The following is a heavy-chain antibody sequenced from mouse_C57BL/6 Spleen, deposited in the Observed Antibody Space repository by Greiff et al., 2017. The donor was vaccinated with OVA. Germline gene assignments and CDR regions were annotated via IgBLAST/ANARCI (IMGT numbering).Heavy chain of an antibody. CDR2: INPNYGTT. J-gene: IGHJ2*01. CDR1: GYSFTDYN. V-gene: IGHV1-39*01. D-gene: IGHD1-1*01. Sequence: EVKLVESGPELVKPGASVKISCKASGYSFTDYNMNWVKQSNGKSLEWIGVINPNYGTTSYNQKFKGKATLTVDQSSSTAYMQLNSLTSEDSAVYYCARGGASTVVSYYFDYWGQGTTLTVSS. CDR3: ARGGASTVVSYYFDY.